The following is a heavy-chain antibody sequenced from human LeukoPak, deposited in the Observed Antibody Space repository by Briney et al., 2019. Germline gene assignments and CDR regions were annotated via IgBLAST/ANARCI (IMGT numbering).Heavy chain of an antibody. D-gene: IGHD1-26*01. CDR2: IRSKANSYAT. V-gene: IGHV3-73*01. CDR3: IFRHWVGNSGSRIPNFDY. Sequence: GGSLRLSCAASGFTLSSYGMHWVRQASGKGLEWVGRIRSKANSYATAYAASVKGRFTISRDDSKNTAYLQMNSLKTEDTAVYYCIFRHWVGNSGSRIPNFDYWGQGTLVTVSS. J-gene: IGHJ4*02. CDR1: GFTLSSYG.